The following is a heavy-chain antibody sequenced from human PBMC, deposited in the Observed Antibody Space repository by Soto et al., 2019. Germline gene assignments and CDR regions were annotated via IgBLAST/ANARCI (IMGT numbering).Heavy chain of an antibody. CDR2: MNPNGGET. Sequence: QEQLVQSGAEVKKPGASVKVSCKTSGYTFTDYDINWVRQATGQGLEWIGWMNPNGGETGYAQKFQGRVTMTRSAYLSTAYLELSSLRSEDTAVYYCARVAVAARPRWYNWFDPWGQGTLVTVSS. J-gene: IGHJ5*02. CDR3: ARVAVAARPRWYNWFDP. V-gene: IGHV1-8*01. D-gene: IGHD2-15*01. CDR1: GYTFTDYD.